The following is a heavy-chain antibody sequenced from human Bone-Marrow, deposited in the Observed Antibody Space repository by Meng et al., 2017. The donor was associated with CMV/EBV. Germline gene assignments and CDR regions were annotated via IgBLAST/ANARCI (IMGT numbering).Heavy chain of an antibody. CDR1: GFTFSRFW. D-gene: IGHD5-18*01. CDR3: ARSLQLGLEFDN. V-gene: IGHV3-7*01. J-gene: IGHJ4*02. Sequence: GESLKISCAASGFTFSRFWMTWVRQAPGKGLEWVANIKQDGSEKYYVDSVKGRFTISRDNAENSLYPQMNSLRAEDTAVYYCARSLQLGLEFDNWGQGTLVTVSS. CDR2: IKQDGSEK.